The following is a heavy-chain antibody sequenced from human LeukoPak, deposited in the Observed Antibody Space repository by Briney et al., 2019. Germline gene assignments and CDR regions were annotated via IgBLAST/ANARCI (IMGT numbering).Heavy chain of an antibody. V-gene: IGHV3-21*01. D-gene: IGHD3-9*01. CDR2: IDSGGDYK. CDR1: GFTFNTFN. J-gene: IGHJ4*02. CDR3: ARGHYDVLASSYKWTPDY. Sequence: GGSLRLSCAPSGFTFNTFNMNWFRQAPGKGLEWVSSIDSGGDYKYYADSVKGRFTTSRDNAKNSLSLQLNTLRVEDTAIYYCARGHYDVLASSYKWTPDYWGQGTLVTVSS.